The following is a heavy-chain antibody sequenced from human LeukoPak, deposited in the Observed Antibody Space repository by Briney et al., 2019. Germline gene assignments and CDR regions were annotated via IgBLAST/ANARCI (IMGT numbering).Heavy chain of an antibody. CDR2: IDGGNGDT. V-gene: IGHV1-3*01. J-gene: IGHJ4*02. CDR1: GYTFGKYA. D-gene: IGHD2-15*01. Sequence: ASVKVSCKTSGYTFGKYAIHWARQAPGQRFEWMGWIDGGNGDTRFSQKFQDRVSFTRDAFATTVYMEVTSLRSEDTAVYYCARDQSRDIRVDFDYWGQGTLVTVSS. CDR3: ARDQSRDIRVDFDY.